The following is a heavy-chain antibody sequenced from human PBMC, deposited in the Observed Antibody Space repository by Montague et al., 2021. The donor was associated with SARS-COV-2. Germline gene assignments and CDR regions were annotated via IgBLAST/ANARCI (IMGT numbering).Heavy chain of an antibody. V-gene: IGHV2-70*11. CDR3: ARETGTTVSLDY. CDR1: GFSLSTSGMC. Sequence: PALVKPTQTLTLTCTFSGFSLSTSGMCVSWIRQPPGKALEWLARIDWDDDKYYSTPLKTRLTISKDTSKNQVVLTMTNMDPVDTATYYCARETGTTVSLDYWGQGTLATVSS. CDR2: IDWDDDK. D-gene: IGHD1-7*01. J-gene: IGHJ4*02.